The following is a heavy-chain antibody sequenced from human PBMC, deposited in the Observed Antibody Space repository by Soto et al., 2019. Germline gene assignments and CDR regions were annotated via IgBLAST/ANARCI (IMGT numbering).Heavy chain of an antibody. V-gene: IGHV4-4*07. CDR2: IYTSGST. CDR3: ARDGGDWYDSSGFLSI. Sequence: SETLSLTCTVSGGSISSYYLSWIRQPAGKGLEWIGRIYTSGSTNYNPSLKSRVTMSVDTSKNQFSLKLTSVTAADTAVYYCARDGGDWYDSSGFLSIWGQGTLVTVYS. J-gene: IGHJ4*02. CDR1: GGSISSYY. D-gene: IGHD3-22*01.